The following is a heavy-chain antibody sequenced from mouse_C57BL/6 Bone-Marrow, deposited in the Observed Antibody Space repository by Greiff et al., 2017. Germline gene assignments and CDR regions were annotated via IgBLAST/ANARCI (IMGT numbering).Heavy chain of an antibody. D-gene: IGHD4-1*01. J-gene: IGHJ4*01. CDR2: IDPSDSYT. CDR1: GYTFTSYW. Sequence: VQLQQPGAELVKPGASVKLSCKASGYTFTSYWMQWVKQRPGQGLEWIGEIDPSDSYTNYNQKFKGKATLTVDTSSSTAYMQLSSLTSEDSAVYYCARESGTYYAMDYWGQGTSVTVPS. V-gene: IGHV1-50*01. CDR3: ARESGTYYAMDY.